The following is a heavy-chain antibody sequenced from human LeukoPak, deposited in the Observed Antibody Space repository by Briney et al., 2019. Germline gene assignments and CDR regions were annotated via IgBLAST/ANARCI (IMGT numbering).Heavy chain of an antibody. CDR3: ARQYYSSGSFDY. Sequence: GESLKISCQASGYSFITSGIGWVRQMPGKGLEWMGVIYPRDSDARYSPSFQGQVTISVDKSINTAYLQWSSLKASDTAIYYCARQYYSSGSFDYWDQGTLVTVAS. V-gene: IGHV5-51*01. CDR1: GYSFITSG. D-gene: IGHD6-19*01. J-gene: IGHJ4*02. CDR2: IYPRDSDA.